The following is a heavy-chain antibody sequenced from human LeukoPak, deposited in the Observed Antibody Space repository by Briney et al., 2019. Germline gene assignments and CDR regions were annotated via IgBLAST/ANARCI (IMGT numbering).Heavy chain of an antibody. J-gene: IGHJ6*04. V-gene: IGHV3-33*01. D-gene: IGHD6-19*01. Sequence: RRSLRLSCAASGFTFSSYGMHWVRQAPGKGLEWVAVIWYDGSNKYYADSVKGRFTISRDNSKNTLYLQMNSLRAEDTAVYYCARVGSGSYGMDVWGKGTTVTVSS. CDR3: ARVGSGSYGMDV. CDR1: GFTFSSYG. CDR2: IWYDGSNK.